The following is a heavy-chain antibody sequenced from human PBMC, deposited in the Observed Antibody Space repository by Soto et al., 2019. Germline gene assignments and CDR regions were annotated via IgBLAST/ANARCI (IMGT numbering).Heavy chain of an antibody. CDR3: ASSRFAFYDDSSGPTAIDY. D-gene: IGHD3-22*01. CDR2: IIGSGSRT. Sequence: PGGSLRLSCASSGLSFSTYAMSWVRQAPGQGLEWVSTIIGSGSRTYYRDSVKGRFTISRDNFKNTLYLQVNSPRADDTAVYYCASSRFAFYDDSSGPTAIDYWGQGTLVTVSS. V-gene: IGHV3-23*01. CDR1: GLSFSTYA. J-gene: IGHJ4*02.